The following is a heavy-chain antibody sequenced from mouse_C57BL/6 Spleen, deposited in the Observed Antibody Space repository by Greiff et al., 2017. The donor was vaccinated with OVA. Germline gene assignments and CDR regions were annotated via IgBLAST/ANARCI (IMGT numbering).Heavy chain of an antibody. J-gene: IGHJ2*01. Sequence: DVQLQQSGPELVKPGASVKISCKASGYTFTDYYMNWVKQSHGKSLEWIGDINPNNGGTSYNQKFKGKATLTVDKSSSTAYMELRSLTSEDSAVYYCAREGVLDYVDYWGQGTTLTVSS. CDR2: INPNNGGT. V-gene: IGHV1-26*01. CDR3: AREGVLDYVDY. CDR1: GYTFTDYY.